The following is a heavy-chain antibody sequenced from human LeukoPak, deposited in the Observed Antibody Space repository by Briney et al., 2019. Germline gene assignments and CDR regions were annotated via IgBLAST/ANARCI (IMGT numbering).Heavy chain of an antibody. D-gene: IGHD2-2*01. CDR1: GFTFSSYW. V-gene: IGHV3-74*01. CDR3: AKDSWRDQLPFIFDY. Sequence: GGSLRLSCAASGFTFSSYWMHWVRQAPGKGLVWVSRINSDGSSTSYADSVKGRFTISRDNAKNTLSLQMNSLRADDTAVYYCAKDSWRDQLPFIFDYWGQGILVTVSS. CDR2: INSDGSST. J-gene: IGHJ4*02.